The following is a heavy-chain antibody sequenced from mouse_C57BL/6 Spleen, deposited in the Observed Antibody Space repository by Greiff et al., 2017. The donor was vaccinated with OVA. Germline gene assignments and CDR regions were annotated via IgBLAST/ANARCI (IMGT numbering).Heavy chain of an antibody. D-gene: IGHD2-1*01. CDR3: ARGGYYGNYNWYFDV. J-gene: IGHJ1*03. V-gene: IGHV1-69*01. Sequence: VQLQQPGAELVMPGDSVTLSCKASGYTFTSYWMHWVKQRPGQGLEWIGEIDPSDSYTNYNQKFKGKSTLTVDKSSSTAYMQLSSLTSEDSAVYYCARGGYYGNYNWYFDVWGTGTTVTVSS. CDR1: GYTFTSYW. CDR2: IDPSDSYT.